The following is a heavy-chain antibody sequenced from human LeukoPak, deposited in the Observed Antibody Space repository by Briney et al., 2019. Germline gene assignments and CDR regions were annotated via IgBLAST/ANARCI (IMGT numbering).Heavy chain of an antibody. V-gene: IGHV5-10-1*01. J-gene: IGHJ4*02. CDR2: IDPSDSYP. D-gene: IGHD3-22*01. Sequence: GESLKISCKGSGYTFTSYWISWVRQMPGKGLEWMGRIDPSDSYPSYSPSFQGHVSISADKSISTAYLQWSSLKASDTAIYYCARHDYDSSANYYGSPIDYWGQGTLVTVSS. CDR3: ARHDYDSSANYYGSPIDY. CDR1: GYTFTSYW.